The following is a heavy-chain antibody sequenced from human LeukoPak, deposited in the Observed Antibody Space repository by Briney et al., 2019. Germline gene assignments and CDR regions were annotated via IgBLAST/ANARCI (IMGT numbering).Heavy chain of an antibody. Sequence: PGRSLRLSCAASGFTFSNYAMHWVRQAPGKGLEWVAVTSYDGSNKYYADSVKGRFTISRDNSRNTLYLQMNSLRAEDTAVYYCARDVSHDFWSGYPVYWGQGTLVTVSS. V-gene: IGHV3-30-3*01. CDR3: ARDVSHDFWSGYPVY. D-gene: IGHD3-3*01. CDR2: TSYDGSNK. CDR1: GFTFSNYA. J-gene: IGHJ4*02.